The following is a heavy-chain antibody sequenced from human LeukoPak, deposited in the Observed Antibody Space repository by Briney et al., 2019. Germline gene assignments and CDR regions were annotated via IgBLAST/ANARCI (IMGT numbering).Heavy chain of an antibody. D-gene: IGHD5-24*01. CDR1: GFTFSSYG. J-gene: IGHJ4*02. CDR3: ARFPQLDY. V-gene: IGHV3-30*03. CDR2: ISYDGSNK. Sequence: PGRSLRLSCAASGFTFSSYGMHWVRQAPGKGLEWVAVISYDGSNKYYADSVKGRFTISRDNSKNTLYLQMNSLRAEDTAVYYCARFPQLDYWGQGTLVTVSS.